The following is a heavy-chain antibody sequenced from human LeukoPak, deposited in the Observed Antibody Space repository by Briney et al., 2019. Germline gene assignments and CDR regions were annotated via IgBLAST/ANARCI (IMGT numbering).Heavy chain of an antibody. Sequence: GGSLRLSCAASGFTFSSYGMHWVRQAPGKGLEWVAVISYDGSSKYYADSVKGRFTISRENSKNTLYLQMNGLRVEDTAIYYCSNGDSFYFEHWGQGTLVTVSS. J-gene: IGHJ4*02. CDR3: SNGDSFYFEH. CDR1: GFTFSSYG. D-gene: IGHD2-21*01. V-gene: IGHV3-30*18. CDR2: ISYDGSSK.